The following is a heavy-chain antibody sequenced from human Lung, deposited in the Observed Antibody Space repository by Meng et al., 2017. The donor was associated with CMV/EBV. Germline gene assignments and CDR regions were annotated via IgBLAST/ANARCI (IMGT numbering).Heavy chain of an antibody. Sequence: GESLKISCAASGFIFSDHRMDWIRQAPGKGLEWVARIRHKAAGYSTEYAASVRGRFTVSRDDSKNSVYLQMSSLRTEDTAVYHCTRDGGSYDCVDYWGQGTLVTVSS. V-gene: IGHV3-72*01. CDR3: TRDGGSYDCVDY. CDR1: GFIFSDHR. D-gene: IGHD1-26*01. CDR2: IRHKAAGYST. J-gene: IGHJ4*02.